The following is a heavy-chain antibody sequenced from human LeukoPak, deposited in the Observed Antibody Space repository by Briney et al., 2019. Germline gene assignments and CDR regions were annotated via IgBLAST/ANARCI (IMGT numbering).Heavy chain of an antibody. D-gene: IGHD3-16*01. V-gene: IGHV3-66*02. CDR2: IYSGGNT. J-gene: IGHJ4*02. CDR1: GFTVSSNY. Sequence: GSLRLSCAASGFTVSSNYMTWVRQALGKGLEWVSVIYSGGNTYYADSVKGRFTISRDNSKNTLYLQMNSLRAEDTAIYYCARDDVASVFDYWGQGTLVTVSS. CDR3: ARDDVASVFDY.